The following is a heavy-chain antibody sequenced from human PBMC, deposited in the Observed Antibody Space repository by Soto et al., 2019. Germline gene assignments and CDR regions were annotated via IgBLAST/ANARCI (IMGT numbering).Heavy chain of an antibody. CDR1: GFTFTSYG. Sequence: GGSLRLSCAASGFTFTSYGMHWVRQAPGKGLEWVAVISYDGSNKYYVDSVKGRFTISRDNSKNTLYLQMNSLRTEDTAVYYCAKTEGWLQPRGAFDMWGQGTMVTVSS. V-gene: IGHV3-30*18. CDR2: ISYDGSNK. J-gene: IGHJ3*02. D-gene: IGHD5-12*01. CDR3: AKTEGWLQPRGAFDM.